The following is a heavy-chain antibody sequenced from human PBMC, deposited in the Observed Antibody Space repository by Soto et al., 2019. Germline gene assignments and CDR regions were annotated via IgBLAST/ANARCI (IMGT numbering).Heavy chain of an antibody. CDR2: IWYDGSNK. CDR3: ARSRGVVAPSFMDV. CDR1: GFTFSSYS. J-gene: IGHJ6*02. V-gene: IGHV3-33*08. D-gene: IGHD2-15*01. Sequence: VQLVESGGGLVKPGGSLRLSCAASGFTFSSYSMNWVRQAPGKGLEWVAVIWYDGSNKYYADSVKGRFTISRDNSKNTLYLQMNSLRAEDTAVYYCARSRGVVAPSFMDVWGQGTTVTVSS.